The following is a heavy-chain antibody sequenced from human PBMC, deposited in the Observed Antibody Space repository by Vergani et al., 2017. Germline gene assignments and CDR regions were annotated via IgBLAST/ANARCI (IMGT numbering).Heavy chain of an antibody. V-gene: IGHV1-18*04. CDR3: ARSQKATNDIDL. CDR2: ISPYNHKT. CDR1: GYTFVNHP. Sequence: QAQLGQSDSEVKKPGDSVTLSCKTSGYTFVNHPITWVRQAPGQGLEWMGWISPYNHKTLYSQKVEGRVTMTSDTSSSTVFLELRRLSSDDTAIYYFARSQKATNDIDLWGRGTLVTVSS. J-gene: IGHJ4*02.